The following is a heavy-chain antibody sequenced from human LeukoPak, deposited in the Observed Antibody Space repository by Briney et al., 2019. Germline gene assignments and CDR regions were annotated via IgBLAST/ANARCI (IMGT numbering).Heavy chain of an antibody. CDR1: AYTLTSYG. CDR2: ISTYNGNT. Sequence: ASVTVSCMASAYTLTSYGISWVRQAPGQGLEWMGWISTYNGNTNYAQKLQGRVTLTTDTSTSTAYMELRSLRSYDTAVYYCARGPWGEAFDIWRQKTMVSVFS. D-gene: IGHD3-16*01. J-gene: IGHJ3*02. CDR3: ARGPWGEAFDI. V-gene: IGHV1-18*04.